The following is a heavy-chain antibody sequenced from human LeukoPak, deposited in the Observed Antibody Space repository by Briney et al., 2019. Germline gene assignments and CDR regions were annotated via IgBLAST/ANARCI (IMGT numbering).Heavy chain of an antibody. J-gene: IGHJ4*02. CDR2: INPNSGGT. CDR1: GNTFTGYY. D-gene: IGHD3-16*02. Sequence: GASVKVSCKASGNTFTGYYMHWLRQAPGQGLEWMGWINPNSGGTNYAQKFQGWVTMTRDTSISTVYMELSRLRSDDTAVYYCARGPLPKYVWGSYRFPYFFDYCGQGTLVTVSS. V-gene: IGHV1-2*04. CDR3: ARGPLPKYVWGSYRFPYFFDY.